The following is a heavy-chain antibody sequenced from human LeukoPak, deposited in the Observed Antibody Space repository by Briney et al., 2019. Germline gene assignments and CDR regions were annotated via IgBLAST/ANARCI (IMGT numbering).Heavy chain of an antibody. J-gene: IGHJ4*02. CDR2: ISSSGSTI. Sequence: GGSLRLSCAASGFTFSDYYMSWIRQAPGKGLEWDSYISSSGSTIYYADSAKGRFTISRDNAKNSLYLQMNSLRAEDTAVYYCARDQYGDYFDYWGQGTLVTVSS. CDR3: ARDQYGDYFDY. D-gene: IGHD4-17*01. CDR1: GFTFSDYY. V-gene: IGHV3-11*01.